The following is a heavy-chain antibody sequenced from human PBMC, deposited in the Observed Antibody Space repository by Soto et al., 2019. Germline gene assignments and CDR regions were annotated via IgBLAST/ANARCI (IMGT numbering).Heavy chain of an antibody. Sequence: GGSLRLSCAASGLTFDTYWMAWVRQAPGKGLEWVANIRYDGSETYYVDSVEGRFSISRDNAKNSVYLQMNSLRAEDTAVYYCATDRSWLKPTPHFDLWGQGTLVTVSS. V-gene: IGHV3-7*01. CDR3: ATDRSWLKPTPHFDL. CDR1: GLTFDTYW. J-gene: IGHJ4*02. D-gene: IGHD3-9*01. CDR2: IRYDGSET.